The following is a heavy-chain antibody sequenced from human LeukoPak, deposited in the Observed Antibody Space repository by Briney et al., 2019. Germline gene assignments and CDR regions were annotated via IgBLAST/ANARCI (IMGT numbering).Heavy chain of an antibody. CDR3: ARGLRAWSY. V-gene: IGHV3-7*01. CDR1: GFTFSSYW. CDR2: VKQDGSEK. J-gene: IGHJ4*02. D-gene: IGHD3-3*01. Sequence: GGSLRLSCSASGFTFSSYWVTWVRQAPGKGLEWVANVKQDGSEKNYVDSVKGRFTISRDNAKNSLYLQMNSLRVDDTAVYYCARGLRAWSYWGQGTLVTVSS.